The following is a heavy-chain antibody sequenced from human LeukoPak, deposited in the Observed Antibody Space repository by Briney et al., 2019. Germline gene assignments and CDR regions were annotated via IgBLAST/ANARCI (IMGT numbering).Heavy chain of an antibody. D-gene: IGHD3-22*01. CDR3: ARSMGYYSFDY. CDR1: GYTFTGYY. CDR2: INPNSGGT. Sequence: GASVKVSCKASGYTFTGYYMHWVRQAPGQGLEWMGWINPNSGGTNYAQKFQGRVTITADKSTSTAYMELSSLRSEDTAVYYCARSMGYYSFDYWGQGTLVTVSS. V-gene: IGHV1-2*02. J-gene: IGHJ4*02.